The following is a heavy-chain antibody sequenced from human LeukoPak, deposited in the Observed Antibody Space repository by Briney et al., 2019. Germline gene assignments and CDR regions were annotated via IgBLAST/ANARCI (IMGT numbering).Heavy chain of an antibody. Sequence: GGSLRLSCAASGFTFSSYGMHWVRQAPGKGLEWVAFIRYDGSNKYYADSVKGRFTISRDNSKNTLYLQMNSLRAEDTAVYYCAKGHSSSWFFDYWGQGTLVTVSS. D-gene: IGHD6-13*01. CDR3: AKGHSSSWFFDY. J-gene: IGHJ4*02. V-gene: IGHV3-30*02. CDR1: GFTFSSYG. CDR2: IRYDGSNK.